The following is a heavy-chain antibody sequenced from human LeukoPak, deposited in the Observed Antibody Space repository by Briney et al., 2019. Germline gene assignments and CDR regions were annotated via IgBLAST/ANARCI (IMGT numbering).Heavy chain of an antibody. V-gene: IGHV4-59*01. Sequence: PSETLSLTCTVSGGSISSYYWSWIRQPPGKGLEWIGYIYYSGSTNYNPSLKSRVTISVDTSKNQFSLKLSSVTAADTAVYYCAREATYYDFWSGLRGHYYYYYYMDVWGKGTTVTVSS. CDR1: GGSISSYY. CDR2: IYYSGST. J-gene: IGHJ6*03. D-gene: IGHD3-3*01. CDR3: AREATYYDFWSGLRGHYYYYYYMDV.